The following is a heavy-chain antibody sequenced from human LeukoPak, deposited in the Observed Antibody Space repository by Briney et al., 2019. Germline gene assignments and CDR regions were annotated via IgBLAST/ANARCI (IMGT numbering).Heavy chain of an antibody. Sequence: GGSLRLSCAASGFTFSSSWMTWVRQAPGKGLEWVANIKQNGSEESYVDSVRGRFTISRDNAENSLYLQMNSLRAEDTAVYFCARRTLPYLDVWGKGTTVTVSS. CDR3: ARRTLPYLDV. J-gene: IGHJ6*03. CDR1: GFTFSSSW. V-gene: IGHV3-7*01. D-gene: IGHD1/OR15-1a*01. CDR2: IKQNGSEE.